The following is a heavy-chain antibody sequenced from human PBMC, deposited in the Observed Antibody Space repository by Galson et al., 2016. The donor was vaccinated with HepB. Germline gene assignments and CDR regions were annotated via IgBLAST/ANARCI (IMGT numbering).Heavy chain of an antibody. CDR1: GGSISTYY. CDR2: SHYSGAT. Sequence: TLSLTCTVSGGSISTYYWSWIRQPPGEGLEWIAFSHYSGATSYSPSLNSRVTISVDTSKNQFSLRLRSVTAADAAVYYCARNAPKLGLTDAFDVWGQGAMVTVSS. V-gene: IGHV4-59*01. D-gene: IGHD3-16*01. J-gene: IGHJ3*01. CDR3: ARNAPKLGLTDAFDV.